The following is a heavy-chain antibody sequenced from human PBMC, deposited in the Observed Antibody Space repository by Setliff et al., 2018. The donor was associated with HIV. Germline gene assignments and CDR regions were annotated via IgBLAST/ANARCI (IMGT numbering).Heavy chain of an antibody. V-gene: IGHV4-39*01. CDR3: ARMESTRPPRGLDY. D-gene: IGHD6-6*01. Sequence: PSETLSLTCTVSGGFVSRSSYYWGWIRQPTGKGLEWIGTVYYPRSTQYNPSFKSRVTISGDTSKNQFSLKLISVTAADTAVYYCARMESTRPPRGLDYWGQGALVTVSS. J-gene: IGHJ4*02. CDR2: VYYPRST. CDR1: GGFVSRSSYY.